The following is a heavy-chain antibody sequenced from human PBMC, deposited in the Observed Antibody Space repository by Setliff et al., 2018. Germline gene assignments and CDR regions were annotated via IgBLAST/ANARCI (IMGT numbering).Heavy chain of an antibody. Sequence: PSETLSLTCAAYGGTFSDYYWTWIRQPPGKGLEWIGEINHRGSTNYNPSLKSRATISIDTSKDQFSLKLISMSAADTAVYFCARGRNIAARLLDSWGQGALGTGSP. CDR3: ARGRNIAARLLDS. J-gene: IGHJ4*02. V-gene: IGHV4-34*01. CDR2: INHRGST. CDR1: GGTFSDYY. D-gene: IGHD6-6*01.